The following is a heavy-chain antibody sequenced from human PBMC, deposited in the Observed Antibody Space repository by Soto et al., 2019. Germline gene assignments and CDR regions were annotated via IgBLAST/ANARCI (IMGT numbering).Heavy chain of an antibody. Sequence: QVQLVQSGAELKKPGSSVKVSCRASGATFSISVFNWELQAPGQGLEWMGGIISIFGTPNYSQKFQARVTITADESTSTGYMELNNLRADDPAIDYCARDLGGGNEPGDYWDQGTQVTVSS. CDR2: IISIFGTP. CDR1: GATFSISV. D-gene: IGHD5-12*01. J-gene: IGHJ4*02. V-gene: IGHV1-69*12. CDR3: ARDLGGGNEPGDY.